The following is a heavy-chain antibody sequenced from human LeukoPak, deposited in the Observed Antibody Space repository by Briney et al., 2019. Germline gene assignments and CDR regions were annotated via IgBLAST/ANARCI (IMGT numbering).Heavy chain of an antibody. CDR3: ARDYVGATKLAY. J-gene: IGHJ4*02. V-gene: IGHV3-30-3*01. D-gene: IGHD1-26*01. CDR2: ISYDGSNK. Sequence: GGSLRLSCAASGFTFSSYAMHWVRQAPGKGLEWVAVISYDGSNKYYADSVKGRFTISRDNSKNTLYLQMNSLRAEDTAVYYCARDYVGATKLAYWGQGTLVTVSS. CDR1: GFTFSSYA.